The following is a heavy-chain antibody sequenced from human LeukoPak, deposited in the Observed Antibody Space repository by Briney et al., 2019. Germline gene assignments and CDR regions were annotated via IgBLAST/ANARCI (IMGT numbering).Heavy chain of an antibody. CDR2: LNPGGSSI. CDR1: GFTFSSYW. Sequence: PGGSLRLSCAASGFTFSSYWMHWVRQVPGKGLVWVARLNPGGSSITYADSVKGRFTISRDNAKNTLYLQMDSLRAEDTGVYYCARSNQADDYWGQGTLVTVSS. CDR3: ARSNQADDY. V-gene: IGHV3-74*01. D-gene: IGHD1-14*01. J-gene: IGHJ4*02.